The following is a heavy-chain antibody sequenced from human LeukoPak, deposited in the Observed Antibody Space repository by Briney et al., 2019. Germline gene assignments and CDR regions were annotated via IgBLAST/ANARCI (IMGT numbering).Heavy chain of an antibody. J-gene: IGHJ4*02. V-gene: IGHV3-11*03. CDR2: ISNSGSYT. CDR3: ARSRGAGPGAYFDY. D-gene: IGHD1-26*01. Sequence: GGSLRLSCAVSGFSFGDDYMSWIRQAPGQGLEWVSYISNSGSYTNYADSVEGRFIISRDNAENSLYLQMNSLRAEDTAVYYCARSRGAGPGAYFDYWGQGTLVTVTS. CDR1: GFSFGDDY.